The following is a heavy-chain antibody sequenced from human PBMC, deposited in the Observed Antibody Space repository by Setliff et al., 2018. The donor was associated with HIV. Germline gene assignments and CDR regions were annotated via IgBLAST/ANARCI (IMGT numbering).Heavy chain of an antibody. D-gene: IGHD1-26*01. Sequence: KTSETLSLTCSVFGGSISTYSYYWGWVRQPPGMGLEWIGSIYHTANTHYSPSLETRVAIFVDTSKNQFSLRLSSVTAADSAMYYCVRHDPPNSGRFYFDLWGRGTLVTVSS. V-gene: IGHV4-39*01. CDR1: GGSISTYSYY. CDR3: VRHDPPNSGRFYFDL. CDR2: IYHTANT. J-gene: IGHJ4*01.